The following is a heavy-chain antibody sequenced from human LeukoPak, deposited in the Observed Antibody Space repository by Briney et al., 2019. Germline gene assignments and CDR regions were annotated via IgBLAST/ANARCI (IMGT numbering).Heavy chain of an antibody. CDR1: GFTFSSYA. J-gene: IGHJ3*02. Sequence: TGGSLRLSCAASGFTFSSYAMHWVRQAPGKGLEWVAVISYDGSNKYYADSVKGRLTISRDNSKNTLYLQMNSLRAEDTAVYYCARDAMLYDILTGYSYDAFDIWGQGTMVTVSS. CDR2: ISYDGSNK. CDR3: ARDAMLYDILTGYSYDAFDI. D-gene: IGHD3-9*01. V-gene: IGHV3-30*04.